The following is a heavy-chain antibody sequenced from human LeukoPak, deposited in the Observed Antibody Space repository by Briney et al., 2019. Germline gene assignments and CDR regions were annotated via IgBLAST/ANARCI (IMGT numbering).Heavy chain of an antibody. CDR2: ISGDGGST. D-gene: IGHD2-15*01. CDR1: GFTFDDYA. J-gene: IGHJ6*02. V-gene: IGHV3-43*02. Sequence: GGSLRLSCAASGFTFDDYAMHWVRQAPGKGLEWVSLISGDGGSTYYADSVKGRFTISRDNSKNSLYLQMNSLRTEDTALYYCAKDTFALGGSSGGYYGMDVWGQGTTVTVSS. CDR3: AKDTFALGGSSGGYYGMDV.